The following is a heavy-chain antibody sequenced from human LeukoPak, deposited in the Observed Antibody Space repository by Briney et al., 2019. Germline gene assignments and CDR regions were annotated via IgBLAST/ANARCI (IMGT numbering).Heavy chain of an antibody. Sequence: PGGSLRLSCAASGLTFSTYGIHWVRQPPGKGLEWVSLITGDGGSTYHADSVKGRFTISRDNSKNSLYLQMNSLRTEDTALYYCAKSRNFASGSYLDYWGPGTLVTVSS. CDR3: AKSRNFASGSYLDY. CDR1: GLTFSTYG. CDR2: ITGDGGST. J-gene: IGHJ4*02. V-gene: IGHV3-43*02. D-gene: IGHD3-10*01.